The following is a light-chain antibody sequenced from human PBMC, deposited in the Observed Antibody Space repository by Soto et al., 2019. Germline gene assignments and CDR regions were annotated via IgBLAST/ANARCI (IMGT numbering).Light chain of an antibody. CDR2: GAS. V-gene: IGKV3-20*01. J-gene: IGKJ4*01. CDR3: QENGTSTRLS. CDR1: QIVSSRG. Sequence: EIVLTQSPGTLSLSPGDRATLFCRPSQIVSSRGSAWYQQKPGQSPRLLISGASTRATGIPARFSVSGFGTDFSRTITRMEPEDFAFYYCQENGTSTRLSFRGAIKVEMK.